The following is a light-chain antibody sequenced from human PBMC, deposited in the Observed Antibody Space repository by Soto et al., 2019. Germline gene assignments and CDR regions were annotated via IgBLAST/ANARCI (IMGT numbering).Light chain of an antibody. CDR2: DVA. V-gene: IGLV2-14*01. CDR3: SSYTTSVTWV. J-gene: IGLJ3*02. CDR1: SSDIGAYNY. Sequence: QSALTQPASVSGSPGQSITISCSGTSSDIGAYNYVSWYQQHPGKAPKLMIYDVATRPSGVSDRFSASKSGNTASLTISGLQAEDEDDYYCSSYTTSVTWVFGGGTKVTVL.